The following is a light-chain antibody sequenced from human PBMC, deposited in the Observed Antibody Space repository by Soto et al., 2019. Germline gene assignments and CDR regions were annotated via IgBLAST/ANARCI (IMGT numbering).Light chain of an antibody. CDR1: QSVSNNY. Sequence: EIVLTQSPATLSLSPGERATLSCRASQSVSNNYLAWYQQKPGQAPRLLIYGASNRATGIPDRFSGSGSGTDFTLTISRLAREDFAVYYCQQDYNLPFTFGQGTRLEI. CDR3: QQDYNLPFT. CDR2: GAS. V-gene: IGKV3D-7*01. J-gene: IGKJ5*01.